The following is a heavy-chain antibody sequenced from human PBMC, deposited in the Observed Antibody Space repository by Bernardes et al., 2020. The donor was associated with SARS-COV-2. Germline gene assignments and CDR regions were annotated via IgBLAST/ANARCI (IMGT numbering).Heavy chain of an antibody. D-gene: IGHD6-19*01. CDR2: FDPEDGET. Sequence: ASVKVSCKVSGYTLTELSMHWVRQAPGKGLEWMGGFDPEDGETIYAQKFQGRVTMTEDTSTDTAYMELSSLRSEEKAVYYCGTGAAVAGNGNWFDPWGQGTLVTVSS. CDR3: GTGAAVAGNGNWFDP. J-gene: IGHJ5*02. CDR1: GYTLTELS. V-gene: IGHV1-24*01.